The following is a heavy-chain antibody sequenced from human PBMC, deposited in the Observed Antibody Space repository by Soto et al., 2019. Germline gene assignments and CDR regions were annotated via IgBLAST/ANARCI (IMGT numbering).Heavy chain of an antibody. D-gene: IGHD3-3*01. V-gene: IGHV1-46*01. CDR1: GDTFTSYY. Sequence: ASVKVSCKAPGDTFTSYYLNWVRQAPGQGLEWMGVINPHGGSTKYAQKFQGRVTMTRDTSRSTVYMELRSLRSDDTAIYYFARSSGGNFGIIIEGSNWFDDWGQGTLV. CDR2: INPHGGST. CDR3: ARSSGGNFGIIIEGSNWFDD. J-gene: IGHJ5*02.